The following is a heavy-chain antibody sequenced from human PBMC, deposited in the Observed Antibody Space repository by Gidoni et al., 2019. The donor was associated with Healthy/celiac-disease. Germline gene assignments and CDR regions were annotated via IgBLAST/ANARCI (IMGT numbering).Heavy chain of an antibody. D-gene: IGHD6-6*01. CDR1: GGSISSYY. CDR2: IYYSGST. CDR3: ARATSSIAARPDAFDI. Sequence: QVQLQESGPGLVKPSATLSLTCTVSGGSISSYYWRWIRQPPGKGLEWIGYIYYSGSTNYNPSLKSRVTISVDTSKNQFSLKLSSVTAADTAVYYCARATSSIAARPDAFDIWGQGTMVTVSS. J-gene: IGHJ3*02. V-gene: IGHV4-59*01.